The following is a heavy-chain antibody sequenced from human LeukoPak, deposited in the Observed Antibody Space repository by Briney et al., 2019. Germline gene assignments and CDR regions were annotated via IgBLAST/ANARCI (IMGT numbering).Heavy chain of an antibody. CDR2: IYSGGST. CDR1: GFTVSSKY. V-gene: IGHV3-53*01. Sequence: PGGSLRLSCAASGFTVSSKYMSWVRQAPGKGLEWGSVIYSGGSTYYADSVKGRFTISRGNSKNTLYLQMNSLRAEDTAVYYCARISSTVMYYYGMDVWGKGTTVTVSS. CDR3: ARISSTVMYYYGMDV. D-gene: IGHD4-17*01. J-gene: IGHJ6*04.